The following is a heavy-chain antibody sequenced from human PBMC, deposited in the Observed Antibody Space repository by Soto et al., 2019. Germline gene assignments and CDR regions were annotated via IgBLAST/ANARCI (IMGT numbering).Heavy chain of an antibody. V-gene: IGHV4-39*01. D-gene: IGHD6-19*01. CDR2: IYYSGST. CDR1: GGSISSSSYY. CDR3: TRTMGQWLADIDY. Sequence: SETLSLTCTVSGGSISSSSYYWGWIRQPPGKGLEWIGSIYYSGSTYYNPSLKSRVTISVDTSKNQFSLKLSSVTAADTAVYYCTRTMGQWLADIDYWGKGTLVTVSS. J-gene: IGHJ4*02.